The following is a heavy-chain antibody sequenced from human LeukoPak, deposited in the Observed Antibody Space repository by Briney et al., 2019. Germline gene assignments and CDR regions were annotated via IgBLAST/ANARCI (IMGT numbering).Heavy chain of an antibody. CDR2: IYYSGST. Sequence: SSETLSLTCTVSGGSISSYYWSWIRQPPGKGLEWIGYIYYSGSTNYNPSLKSRVTISVDTSKNQFSLKLSSVTAADTAVYYCARERDGYNPFDYWGQGTLVTVSS. D-gene: IGHD5-12*01. V-gene: IGHV4-59*01. CDR3: ARERDGYNPFDY. CDR1: GGSISSYY. J-gene: IGHJ4*02.